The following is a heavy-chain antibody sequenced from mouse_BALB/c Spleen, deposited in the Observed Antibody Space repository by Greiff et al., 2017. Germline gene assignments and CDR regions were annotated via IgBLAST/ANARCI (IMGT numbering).Heavy chain of an antibody. J-gene: IGHJ3*01. D-gene: IGHD1-1*01. V-gene: IGHV5-6-4*01. CDR1: GFTFSSYT. CDR3: TIEGYCSFWFAY. CDR2: ISSGGSYT. Sequence: DVKLVESGGGLVKPGGSLKLSCAASGFTFSSYTMYWVRQTPEKGLEWVATISSGGSYTYYPDSVKGRFTISRDNAKNTLYLQMSSLKSEDTAMYYCTIEGYCSFWFAYWGQGTLVTVSA.